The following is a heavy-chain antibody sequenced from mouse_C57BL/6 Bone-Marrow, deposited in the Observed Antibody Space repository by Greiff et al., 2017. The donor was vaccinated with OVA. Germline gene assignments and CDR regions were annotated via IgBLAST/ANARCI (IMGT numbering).Heavy chain of an antibody. CDR1: GYTFTSYW. CDR2: IDPSDSYT. D-gene: IGHD4-1*01. J-gene: IGHJ4*01. Sequence: VQLKQPGAELVKPGASVKLSCKASGYTFTSYWMQWVKQRPGQGLEWIGEIDPSDSYTNYNQKLKGKATLTVDTSSITAYMHLSSLTTEDSAVYYCAGTGYAMDYWGQGTSVTVSS. V-gene: IGHV1-50*01. CDR3: AGTGYAMDY.